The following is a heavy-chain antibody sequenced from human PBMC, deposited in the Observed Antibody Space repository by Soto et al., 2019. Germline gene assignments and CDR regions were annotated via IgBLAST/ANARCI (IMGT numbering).Heavy chain of an antibody. D-gene: IGHD6-19*01. CDR2: ISGSGGST. CDR3: AKERYSSGWYEGYFDY. V-gene: IGHV3-23*01. Sequence: EVQLLESGGGSVQPGGSLRLSCAASGFTFSSYAMSWVRQAPGKGLEWVSAISGSGGSTYYADSVKGRFTISRDNSKNTLYLQMNSLRAEDTAVYYCAKERYSSGWYEGYFDYWGQGTLVTVSS. J-gene: IGHJ4*02. CDR1: GFTFSSYA.